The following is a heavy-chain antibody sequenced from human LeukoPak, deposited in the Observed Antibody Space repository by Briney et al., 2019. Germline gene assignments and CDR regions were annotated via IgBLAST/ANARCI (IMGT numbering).Heavy chain of an antibody. Sequence: GGSLRLSCTASGFTFSSYWMSWVRQAPGKGLEWVANIKQDGSGKYYVDSVKGRFTISRDNAKNSLYLQMNSLRVEDTAVYYCASPLGDSVFYWGQGTLVTVSS. D-gene: IGHD4-17*01. J-gene: IGHJ4*02. CDR3: ASPLGDSVFY. CDR1: GFTFSSYW. V-gene: IGHV3-7*01. CDR2: IKQDGSGK.